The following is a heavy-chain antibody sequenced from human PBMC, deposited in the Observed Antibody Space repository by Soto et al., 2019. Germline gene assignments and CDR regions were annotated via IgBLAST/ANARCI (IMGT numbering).Heavy chain of an antibody. CDR3: ARDGSGGRSAYYYGMDV. CDR2: IIPILGTV. Sequence: QVQLVQSGAEVKKPGSAVKVSCKASGGTFSSYVSSWVRQAPGQGLEWMGGIIPILGTVNYAQKFQGRVTITADESTSTAYMELSSLRSEDTAVYYCARDGSGGRSAYYYGMDVWGQGTTVTVSS. V-gene: IGHV1-69*12. D-gene: IGHD3-10*01. CDR1: GGTFSSYV. J-gene: IGHJ6*02.